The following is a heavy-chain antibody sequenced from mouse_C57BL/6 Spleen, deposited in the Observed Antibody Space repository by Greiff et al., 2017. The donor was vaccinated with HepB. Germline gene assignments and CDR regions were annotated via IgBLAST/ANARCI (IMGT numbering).Heavy chain of an antibody. CDR3: ARGYYYGSYFDV. Sequence: EVKLLESGPELVKPGASVKISCKASGYSFTGYYMNWVKQSPERSLEWIGEINPSTGGTTYNQKFKAKATLTVDKSSSTAYMQLKSLTSEDSAVYYCARGYYYGSYFDVWGTGTTVTVSS. CDR2: INPSTGGT. J-gene: IGHJ1*03. V-gene: IGHV1-42*01. CDR1: GYSFTGYY. D-gene: IGHD1-1*01.